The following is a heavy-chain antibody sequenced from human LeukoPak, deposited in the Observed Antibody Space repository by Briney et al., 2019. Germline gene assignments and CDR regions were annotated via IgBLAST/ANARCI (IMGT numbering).Heavy chain of an antibody. CDR2: ISSNGGST. CDR1: GFTFSSYA. J-gene: IGHJ4*02. Sequence: GGSLRLSCAASGFTFSSYAMHWVCQGPGKGLEYVSGISSNGGSTYYANSVKGRFTISRDNSKNTLYLQMGSLRAEDMAVYYCARDLNRSGWYTFDYWGQGTLVTVSS. V-gene: IGHV3-64*01. D-gene: IGHD6-19*01. CDR3: ARDLNRSGWYTFDY.